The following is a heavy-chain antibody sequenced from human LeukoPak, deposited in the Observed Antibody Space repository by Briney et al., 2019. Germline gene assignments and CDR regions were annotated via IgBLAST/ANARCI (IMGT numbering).Heavy chain of an antibody. CDR1: GGSISSYY. CDR3: ARYYYVDPYYFDY. Sequence: SETLSLTCTVSGGSISSYYWSWIRQPPGKGLEWIGYIYYSGSTNYNPSLKSRVTISVDTSKNQFSLKLSSVTAADTAVYYCARYYYVDPYYFDYWGQGTLVIVSS. CDR2: IYYSGST. V-gene: IGHV4-59*01. D-gene: IGHD3-10*02. J-gene: IGHJ4*02.